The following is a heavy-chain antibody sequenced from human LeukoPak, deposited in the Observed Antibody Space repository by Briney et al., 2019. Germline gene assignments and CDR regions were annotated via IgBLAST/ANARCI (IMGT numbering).Heavy chain of an antibody. V-gene: IGHV3-30*18. CDR2: ISYDGSNK. CDR3: AKSGGFEDYYGMDV. D-gene: IGHD3-16*01. CDR1: GFTFSSYG. Sequence: PGGSLRLSCAASGFTFSSYGMHWVRQAPGKGLEWVAVISYDGSNKYYADSVKGRFTIPRDNSKNTLYLQMNSLRAEDTAVYYCAKSGGFEDYYGMDVWGQGTTVTVSS. J-gene: IGHJ6*02.